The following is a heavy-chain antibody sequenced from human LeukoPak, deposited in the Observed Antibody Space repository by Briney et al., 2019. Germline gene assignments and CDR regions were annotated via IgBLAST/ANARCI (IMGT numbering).Heavy chain of an antibody. CDR1: GYTFTSYY. CDR2: INPSGGST. V-gene: IGHV1-46*01. J-gene: IGHJ3*02. Sequence: GASVKVSCEASGYTFTSYYMHWVRQAPGQGLEWMGIINPSGGSTSYAQKFQGRVTMTRDMSTSTVYMELSSLRYEDTAVYYCARQRGGQYEDGFDIWGQRTMVTVSS. D-gene: IGHD2-8*01. CDR3: ARQRGGQYEDGFDI.